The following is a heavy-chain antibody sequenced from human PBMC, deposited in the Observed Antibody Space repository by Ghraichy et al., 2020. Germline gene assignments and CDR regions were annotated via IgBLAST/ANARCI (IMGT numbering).Heavy chain of an antibody. CDR3: ARVGAGYFDY. CDR2: ISSSSSTI. V-gene: IGHV3-48*04. Sequence: GGSLRLSCAASGFTFSSYSMNWVRQAPGKGLEWVSYISSSSSTIYYADSVKGRFTISRDNAKNSLYQQMNSLRAEDTAVYYCARVGAGYFDYWGQGTLVTVSS. D-gene: IGHD6-19*01. J-gene: IGHJ4*02. CDR1: GFTFSSYS.